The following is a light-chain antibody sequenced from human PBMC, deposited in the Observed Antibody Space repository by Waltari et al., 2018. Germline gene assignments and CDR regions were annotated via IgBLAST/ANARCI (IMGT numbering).Light chain of an antibody. V-gene: IGLV2-14*03. CDR1: SGDVGDYKY. J-gene: IGLJ1*01. CDR3: CSYTSSTTYV. CDR2: DVS. Sequence: QSALTQPASVSGSPGQSITISCTGVSGDVGDYKYVSWYQQHPGKAPQFIISDVSNRPSGVSDRFSASKSGNTASLTISGLQAKDEADYYCCSYTSSTTYVFGPGTKVTVL.